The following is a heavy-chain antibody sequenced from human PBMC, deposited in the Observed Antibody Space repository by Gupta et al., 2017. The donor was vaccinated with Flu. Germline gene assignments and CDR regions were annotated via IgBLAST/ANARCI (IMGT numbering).Heavy chain of an antibody. J-gene: IGHJ4*02. V-gene: IGHV4-59*08. Sequence: QVQLQESGPGLVKPSETLSLTCTVSGGSISSYYWSWIRQPPGKGLEWIGYIYYSGSTNYNPSLKSRVTISVDTSKNQFSLKLSSVTAADTAVYYCARRPEETGAFDYWGQGTLVTVSS. CDR1: GGSISSYY. D-gene: IGHD3-10*01. CDR3: ARRPEETGAFDY. CDR2: IYYSGST.